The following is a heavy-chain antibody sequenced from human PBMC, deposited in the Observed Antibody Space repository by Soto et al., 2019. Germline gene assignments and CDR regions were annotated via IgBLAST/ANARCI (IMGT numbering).Heavy chain of an antibody. CDR1: GGSFSGYY. D-gene: IGHD3-10*01. V-gene: IGHV4-34*01. CDR2: INHSGST. Sequence: PSETLSLTCAVYGGSFSGYYWSWIRQPPGKGLEWIGEINHSGSTNYNPSLKSRVTISVDTSKNQFSLKLSSVTAADTAVYYCARTDYGTAYFDPWGQGSLVTFSS. CDR3: ARTDYGTAYFDP. J-gene: IGHJ5*02.